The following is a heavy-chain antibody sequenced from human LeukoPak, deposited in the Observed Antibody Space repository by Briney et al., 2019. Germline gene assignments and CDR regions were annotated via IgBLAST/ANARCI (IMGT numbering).Heavy chain of an antibody. V-gene: IGHV3-21*01. Sequence: MSGGSLRLSCAASGFTFSSYSMNWVRQAPGKGLGWVSSISSSSSYIYYADSVKGRFTISRDNAKNSLYLQMNSLRAEDTAVYYCARDYGDYPNWFDPWGQGTLVTVSS. D-gene: IGHD4-17*01. CDR1: GFTFSSYS. CDR3: ARDYGDYPNWFDP. CDR2: ISSSSSYI. J-gene: IGHJ5*02.